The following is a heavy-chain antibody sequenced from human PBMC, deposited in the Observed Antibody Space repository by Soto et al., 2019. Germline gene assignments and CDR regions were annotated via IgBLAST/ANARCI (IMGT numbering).Heavy chain of an antibody. CDR1: GFTFSSYA. V-gene: IGHV3-23*01. D-gene: IGHD4-17*01. CDR2: ISGSGGSI. CDR3: AKDPGDYGVYYYYMDV. Sequence: EVQLLESGGGLVQPGGSLRLSCAASGFTFSSYAMSWVRQAPGKGLEWVSAISGSGGSIYYADSAKGRFTISRDNSKNTLYLQMNSLRAEDTAVYYCAKDPGDYGVYYYYMDVWGKGTTVTVSS. J-gene: IGHJ6*03.